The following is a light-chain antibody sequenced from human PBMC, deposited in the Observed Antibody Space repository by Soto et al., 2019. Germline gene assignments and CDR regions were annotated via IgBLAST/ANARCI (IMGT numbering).Light chain of an antibody. CDR2: EAS. V-gene: IGKV1-5*03. Sequence: DIQMTQSPSTLSAYVRDRDTITCRASQSIGRWLAWYQQKPGKAPKLLIYEASSLESGVSSRFRGSGSGTEFTLTITSLQPDDFATYYCQQYESYRTFGPGTKVDNK. CDR3: QQYESYRT. J-gene: IGKJ1*01. CDR1: QSIGRW.